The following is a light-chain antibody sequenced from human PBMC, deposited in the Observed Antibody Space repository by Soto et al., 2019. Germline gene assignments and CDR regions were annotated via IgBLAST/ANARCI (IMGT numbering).Light chain of an antibody. Sequence: DIQLTQSRSTLSAAVGERVTITCRASQSISSWLAWYQQKPGKAPNILIYDASSLESGVPSRFRGSGSGTKFTLTISSLQPDDFETYYCQQYNSYSGTFGQGTKVDIK. CDR2: DAS. V-gene: IGKV1-5*01. CDR1: QSISSW. J-gene: IGKJ1*01. CDR3: QQYNSYSGT.